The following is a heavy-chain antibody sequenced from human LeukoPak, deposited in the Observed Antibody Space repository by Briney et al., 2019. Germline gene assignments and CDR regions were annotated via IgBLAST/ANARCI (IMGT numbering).Heavy chain of an antibody. J-gene: IGHJ3*02. CDR2: ISYDGSNK. D-gene: IGHD5-18*01. Sequence: GGSLRLSCVASGFTFSSYAMHWVRQAPGKGLEWVAVISYDGSNKYYADSVKGRFTISRDNAKNSLYLQMNSLRAEDTAVYYCARSLVDKPTIQLDVPDAFDIWGQGTMVTVSS. V-gene: IGHV3-30-3*01. CDR3: ARSLVDKPTIQLDVPDAFDI. CDR1: GFTFSSYA.